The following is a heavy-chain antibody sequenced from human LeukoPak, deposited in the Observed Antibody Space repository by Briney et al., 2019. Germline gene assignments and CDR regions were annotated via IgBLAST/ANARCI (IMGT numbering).Heavy chain of an antibody. Sequence: GGSLRLSCAASGFTFSSYWMHWVRQAPGKGLVWVSRISSDGSFTSYADSVKGRFTISRDNAKNTLYLQMNSLRAEDTAVYYCATRFGSSWVYFDFWAQGTLVSVSS. J-gene: IGHJ4*02. CDR3: ATRFGSSWVYFDF. V-gene: IGHV3-74*01. CDR2: ISSDGSFT. CDR1: GFTFSSYW. D-gene: IGHD6-13*01.